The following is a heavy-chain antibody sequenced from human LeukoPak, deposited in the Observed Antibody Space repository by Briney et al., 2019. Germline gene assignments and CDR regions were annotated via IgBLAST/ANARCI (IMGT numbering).Heavy chain of an antibody. V-gene: IGHV4-31*03. CDR2: IYHSGST. CDR1: GGSISSGGYY. D-gene: IGHD6-13*01. CDR3: AREPGERAAAGTSYYYGMDV. Sequence: SETLSLTCTVSGGSISSGGYYWSWIRQHPGKGLEWIGYIYHSGSTYYNPSLKSRVTMSVDTSENQFSLKLSSVTAADTAVYYCAREPGERAAAGTSYYYGMDVWGQGTTVTVSS. J-gene: IGHJ6*02.